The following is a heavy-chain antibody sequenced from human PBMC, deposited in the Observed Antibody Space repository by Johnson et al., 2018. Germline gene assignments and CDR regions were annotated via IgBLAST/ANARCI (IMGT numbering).Heavy chain of an antibody. D-gene: IGHD5-12*01. CDR3: AKDQQGGNSGYDWGRFDD. Sequence: VKLVESGGTLVQPGGSLRLSCAASEFTFSTYAMSWVRQAPGKGLEWVSVISATGGTTFYADSVKGRFTISRNNSKNTLYLQMNSLTADDTAVYYCAKDQQGGNSGYDWGRFDDWGQGTLVIVSS. J-gene: IGHJ4*02. CDR1: EFTFSTYA. CDR2: ISATGGTT. V-gene: IGHV3-23*04.